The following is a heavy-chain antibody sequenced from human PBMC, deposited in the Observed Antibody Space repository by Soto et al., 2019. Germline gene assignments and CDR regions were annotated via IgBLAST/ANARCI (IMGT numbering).Heavy chain of an antibody. J-gene: IGHJ4*02. CDR2: ISWNSGSI. D-gene: IGHD5-12*01. CDR1: GFTFDDYA. Sequence: EVQLVESGGGLVQPGRSLRLSCAASGFTFDDYAMHGVGQAPGKGLEWVSGISWNSGSIGYADSVKGRFTISRDNAKNSLYLQMNSLRAEDTALYYCAKDMGGVATIRYYFDYWGQGTLVTVSS. CDR3: AKDMGGVATIRYYFDY. V-gene: IGHV3-9*01.